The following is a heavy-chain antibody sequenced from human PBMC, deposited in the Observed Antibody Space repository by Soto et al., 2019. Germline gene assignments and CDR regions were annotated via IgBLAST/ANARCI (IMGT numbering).Heavy chain of an antibody. D-gene: IGHD3-22*01. Sequence: SDTLSLTCTVSDGSVDRGGDYWTWIRQPPGMGLEGIPYVSSYRGAPYYNPSLKSRLTISLGTPMHQFYPKLTAGTAADTAGYYCARGYYDSSDYFVGSPIFDYWGQGSLVTVSS. J-gene: IGHJ4*02. CDR1: DGSVDRGGDY. CDR3: ARGYYDSSDYFVGSPIFDY. V-gene: IGHV4-30-4*02. CDR2: VSSYRGAP.